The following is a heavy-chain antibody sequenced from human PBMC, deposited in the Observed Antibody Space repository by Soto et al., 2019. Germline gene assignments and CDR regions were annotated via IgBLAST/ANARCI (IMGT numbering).Heavy chain of an antibody. Sequence: SVKVSCKASGGTFSSYAISWVRQAPGQGLEWMGGIIPIFGTANYAQKFQGRVTITADESTSTAYMELSSLRSEDTAVYYCARGSLRPGIAVAGDLDYWGQGTLVTVSS. CDR3: ARGSLRPGIAVAGDLDY. J-gene: IGHJ4*02. V-gene: IGHV1-69*13. CDR1: GGTFSSYA. CDR2: IIPIFGTA. D-gene: IGHD6-19*01.